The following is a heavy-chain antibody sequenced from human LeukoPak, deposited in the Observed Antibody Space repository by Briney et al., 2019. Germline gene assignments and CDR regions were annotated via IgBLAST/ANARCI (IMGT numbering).Heavy chain of an antibody. J-gene: IGHJ6*03. D-gene: IGHD1-26*01. CDR1: GFTFSDHY. V-gene: IGHV3-21*06. CDR2: ITSSSSYI. CDR3: ARDPYSGNYGAYYYYYMDV. Sequence: PGGSLRLSCAASGFTFSDHYIDWVRQAPGKGLEWVSSITSSSSYIYYADSVKGRFTISRDNAKNSLYLQMDSLRVEDTAEYYCARDPYSGNYGAYYYYYMDVWGKGTTVTVSS.